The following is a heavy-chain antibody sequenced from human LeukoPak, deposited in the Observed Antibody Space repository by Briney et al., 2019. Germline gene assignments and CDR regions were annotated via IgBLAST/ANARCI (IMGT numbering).Heavy chain of an antibody. J-gene: IGHJ3*02. CDR1: GDSISSYY. CDR3: ARERSSLNAFDI. V-gene: IGHV4-59*08. Sequence: SETLSLTCTVYGDSISSYYWSWIRQPPGKGLEWIGYIYYSGSTNYNPSLKSRVTISVDTSKNQFSLKLSSVTAADTAVYYCARERSSLNAFDIWGQGTMVTVSS. CDR2: IYYSGST. D-gene: IGHD2-2*01.